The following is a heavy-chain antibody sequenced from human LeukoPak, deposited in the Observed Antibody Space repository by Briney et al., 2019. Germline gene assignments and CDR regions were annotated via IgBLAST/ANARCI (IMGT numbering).Heavy chain of an antibody. CDR2: IYTSGST. CDR3: ARDAQGYYFDY. V-gene: IGHV4-61*02. CDR1: GGSISSGSFY. Sequence: SETLSLTCTVSGGSISSGSFYWSWIRQPARKGLEWIGRIYTSGSTNYNPSLKSRVTISVDTSKNQFSLKLSSVTAADTAVYYCARDAQGYYFDYWGQGTLVTVSS. J-gene: IGHJ4*02.